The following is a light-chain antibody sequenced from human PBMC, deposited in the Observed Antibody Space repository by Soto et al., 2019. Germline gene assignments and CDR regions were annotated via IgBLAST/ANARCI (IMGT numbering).Light chain of an antibody. J-gene: IGKJ4*01. CDR1: QSISAW. CDR3: QQYGSSPLT. V-gene: IGKV1-5*03. CDR2: KAS. Sequence: DIQMTQSPSTLSASVGDRVSINCRASQSISAWLAWYQQKPGKAPRLLIYKASTLEIGVPSRFSGSGSGTDFTLTISRLEPEDFAVYYCQQYGSSPLTFGGGTKVDIK.